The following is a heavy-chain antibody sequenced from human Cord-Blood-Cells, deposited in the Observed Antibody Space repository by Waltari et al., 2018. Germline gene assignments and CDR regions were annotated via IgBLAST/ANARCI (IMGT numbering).Heavy chain of an antibody. J-gene: IGHJ3*02. V-gene: IGHV1-2*02. CDR3: ARDPPYCSSTSCYNDAFDI. D-gene: IGHD2-2*02. CDR2: INPNGGGT. CDR1: GYTFTGYY. Sequence: QVQLVQSGAEVKKPGASVKVSCKASGYTFTGYYMHWVRQAPGQGLEWMGWINPNGGGTNYAQKFQGRVTMTRDTSISTAYMELSRLRSDDTAVYYCARDPPYCSSTSCYNDAFDIWGQGTMVTVSS.